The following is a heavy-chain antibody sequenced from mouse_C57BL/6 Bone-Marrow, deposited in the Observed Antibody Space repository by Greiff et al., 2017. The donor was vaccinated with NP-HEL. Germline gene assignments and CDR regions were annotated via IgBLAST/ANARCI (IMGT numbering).Heavy chain of an antibody. J-gene: IGHJ1*03. CDR3: AKEGIYYGNWYFDV. D-gene: IGHD2-1*01. CDR1: GFSLTSYG. CDR2: IWRGGST. Sequence: VKLVESGPGLVQPSQSLSITCTVSGFSLTSYGVHWVRQSPGKGLEWLGVIWRGGSTDYNAAFMSRLSITKDNSKSQVFFKMNSLQADDTAIYYCAKEGIYYGNWYFDVRGTGTTVTVSS. V-gene: IGHV2-5*01.